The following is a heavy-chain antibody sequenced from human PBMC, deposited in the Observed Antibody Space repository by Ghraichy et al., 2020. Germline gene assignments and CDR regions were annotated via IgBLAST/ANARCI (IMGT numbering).Heavy chain of an antibody. CDR1: GFTFSSYG. J-gene: IGHJ3*02. CDR3: AKEWGYAFDI. V-gene: IGHV3-30*18. CDR2: ISYDGSNK. Sequence: LSFTCAASGFTFSSYGMHWVRQAPGKGLEWVAVISYDGSNKYYADSVKGRFTISRDNSKNTLYLQMNSLRAEDTAVYYCAKEWGYAFDIWGQGTMVTVSS. D-gene: IGHD3-16*01.